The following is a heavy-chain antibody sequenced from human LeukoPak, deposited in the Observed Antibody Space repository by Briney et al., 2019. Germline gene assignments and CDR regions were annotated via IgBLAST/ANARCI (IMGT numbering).Heavy chain of an antibody. CDR3: VREARGYHYTYFDY. CDR1: EFTLGSHD. Sequence: PGGSLRLSGTASEFTLGSHDMHWFRKFPGQVLEWFAAVSSGFHAFFADSVQGRFTVSREDARNSLYLQMNSLRAGDTAVYYCVREARGYHYTYFDYWGQGTLVTVSS. V-gene: IGHV3-13*01. CDR2: VSSGFHA. D-gene: IGHD5-18*01. J-gene: IGHJ4*02.